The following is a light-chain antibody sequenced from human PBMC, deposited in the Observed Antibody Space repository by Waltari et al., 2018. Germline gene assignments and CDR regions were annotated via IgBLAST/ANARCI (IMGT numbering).Light chain of an antibody. V-gene: IGKV3-20*01. Sequence: EIVLTQSPGTLSLSPGERTTLSCRASHAVNGDYLAWYQQKPGQAPRPLIYGASRRATGIPDRFRGDGSGTDFTLTISRLEPDDFVMYFCQQYGNTPYTFGQGTKLHIE. CDR3: QQYGNTPYT. J-gene: IGKJ2*01. CDR2: GAS. CDR1: HAVNGDY.